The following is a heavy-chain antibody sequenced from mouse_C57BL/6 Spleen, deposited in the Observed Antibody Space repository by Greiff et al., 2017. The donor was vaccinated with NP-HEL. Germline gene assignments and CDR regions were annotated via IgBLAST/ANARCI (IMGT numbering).Heavy chain of an antibody. D-gene: IGHD2-5*01. CDR2: INPNYGTT. V-gene: IGHV1-39*01. CDR1: GYSFTDYN. CDR3: ASYYSNHAMDY. J-gene: IGHJ4*01. Sequence: EVQLQQSGPELVKPGASVKISCKASGYSFTDYNMNWVKQSNGKSLEWIGVINPNYGTTSYNQKFKGKATLTVDQSASTAYMQLTSLTSEDSAVYSCASYYSNHAMDYWGQGTSVTVSS.